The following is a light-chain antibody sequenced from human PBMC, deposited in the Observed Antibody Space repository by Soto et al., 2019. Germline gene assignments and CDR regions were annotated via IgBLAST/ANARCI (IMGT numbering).Light chain of an antibody. CDR2: DFD. V-gene: IGLV2-8*01. Sequence: QSALTQPPSASGSPGQSVTISCTGTTSDVGGYNYVSWYQQHPGKAPKLLVYDFDKRPSGVPDRFSGSKSGNTASLTVSGLQAEDEADYYCSSYVGSNFHVLFGGGTKLTVL. CDR1: TSDVGGYNY. J-gene: IGLJ2*01. CDR3: SSYVGSNFHVL.